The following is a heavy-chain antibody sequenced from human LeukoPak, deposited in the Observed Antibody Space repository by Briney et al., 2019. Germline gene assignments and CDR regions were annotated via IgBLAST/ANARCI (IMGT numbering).Heavy chain of an antibody. CDR1: GYSISSGYF. V-gene: IGHV4-38-2*02. CDR3: ARAYSSSWYFNWFDP. Sequence: SETLSLTCTVSGYSISSGYFWGWIRQPPGKGLEWIGTIYHSGSTYYNASLESRVTISVDTSKNQFSLKPSSVTAADTAVYYCARAYSSSWYFNWFDPWGQGTLVTVSS. CDR2: IYHSGST. J-gene: IGHJ5*02. D-gene: IGHD6-13*01.